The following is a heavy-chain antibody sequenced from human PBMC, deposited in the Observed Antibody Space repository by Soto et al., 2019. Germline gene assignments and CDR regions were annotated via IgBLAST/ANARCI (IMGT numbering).Heavy chain of an antibody. Sequence: GASVKVSCKASGGTFSSYAISWVRQAPGQGLEWMGGIIPIFGTANYAQKFQGRVTITADESTSTAYMELSSLRSEDTAVYYCARDLAHYDFQASWFDPWGQGTLVTVSS. CDR1: GGTFSSYA. CDR2: IIPIFGTA. J-gene: IGHJ5*02. CDR3: ARDLAHYDFQASWFDP. D-gene: IGHD3-3*01. V-gene: IGHV1-69*13.